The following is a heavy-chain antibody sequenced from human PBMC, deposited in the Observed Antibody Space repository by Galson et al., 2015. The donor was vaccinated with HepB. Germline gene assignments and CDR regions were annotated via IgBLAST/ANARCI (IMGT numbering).Heavy chain of an antibody. D-gene: IGHD3-10*01. CDR3: ARDTFLYGSGDAFDI. CDR2: ISAYNGNT. Sequence: SVKVSCKASGYTFTSYGISWVRQAPGQGLEWMGWISAYNGNTNYAQKLQGRVTMTTDTSTSTAYMELRSLRSDDTAVYYCARDTFLYGSGDAFDIWGQGTMVTVSS. J-gene: IGHJ3*02. V-gene: IGHV1-18*01. CDR1: GYTFTSYG.